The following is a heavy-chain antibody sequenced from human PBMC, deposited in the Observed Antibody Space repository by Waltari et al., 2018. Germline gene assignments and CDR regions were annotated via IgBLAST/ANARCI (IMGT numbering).Heavy chain of an antibody. D-gene: IGHD3-22*01. Sequence: QVQLVESGGGVVQPGRSLRLSCAASGFNFSSYGMHWVRQAPGKGLEWVAVRWYDGSNKSYADSVQGRFTISRDNSKNTLYLQMNSLRAEYTAVYYCAKDSYYYDSSGYLDYWGQGTLVTVSS. CDR2: RWYDGSNK. CDR3: AKDSYYYDSSGYLDY. J-gene: IGHJ4*02. V-gene: IGHV3-33*06. CDR1: GFNFSSYG.